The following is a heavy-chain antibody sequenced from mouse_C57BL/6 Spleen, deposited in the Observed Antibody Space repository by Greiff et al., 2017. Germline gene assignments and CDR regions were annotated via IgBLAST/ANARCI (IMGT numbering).Heavy chain of an antibody. D-gene: IGHD1-1*01. CDR1: GFSFNTYA. Sequence: EVQGVESGGGLVQPKGSLKLSCAASGFSFNTYAMNWVRQAPGTGLEWVARIRSNSNNYATYYADSVKDRFTISRDDSESMLYLQMNNLKTEDTAMYYCVRQIYYYGSSYDAMDYWGQGTSVTVSS. CDR2: IRSNSNNYAT. J-gene: IGHJ4*01. V-gene: IGHV10-1*01. CDR3: VRQIYYYGSSYDAMDY.